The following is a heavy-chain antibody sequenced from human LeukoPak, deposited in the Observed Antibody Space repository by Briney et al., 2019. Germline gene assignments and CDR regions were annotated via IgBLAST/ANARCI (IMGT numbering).Heavy chain of an antibody. V-gene: IGHV3-23*01. D-gene: IGHD1-1*01. CDR3: AKGNWRYFDY. J-gene: IGHJ4*02. CDR2: ISGSGGRT. CDR1: RFTFSSYA. Sequence: GGSLRLSCAASRFTFSSYAMSWVRQAPGKGLEWVSAISGSGGRTYYTDSVKGRFTISRDNSKNTLSLQMNSLRDEDTATYYCAKGNWRYFDYWGQGTLVTVSS.